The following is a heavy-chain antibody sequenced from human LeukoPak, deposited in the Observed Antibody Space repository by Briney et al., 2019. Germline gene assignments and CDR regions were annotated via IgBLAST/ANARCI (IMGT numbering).Heavy chain of an antibody. V-gene: IGHV3-7*01. CDR3: ARDTTTVTTGGFDY. CDR2: IKQDGSEK. D-gene: IGHD4-17*01. CDR1: GSTFGSYW. J-gene: IGHJ4*02. Sequence: GGSLRLSCAASGSTFGSYWMSWVRQAPGKGLEWVANIKQDGSEKYYVDSVKGRFTISRDNAKNSLYLQMNSLRAEDTAVYYCARDTTTVTTGGFDYWGQGTLVTVSS.